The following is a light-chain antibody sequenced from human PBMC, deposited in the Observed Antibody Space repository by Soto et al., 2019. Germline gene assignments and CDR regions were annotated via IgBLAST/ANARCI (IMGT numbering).Light chain of an antibody. J-gene: IGKJ1*01. CDR1: QSVSSN. CDR3: QQYNNWGT. V-gene: IGKV3-15*01. Sequence: EIVMTQSPATLSVSPGERATLSCRASQSVSSNLAWYQQKPGQAPRPLIYGGSTRATGIPARFSGSGSGTEFTLTISSLQSEDFAVYYCQQYNNWGTFGQGTKVEIK. CDR2: GGS.